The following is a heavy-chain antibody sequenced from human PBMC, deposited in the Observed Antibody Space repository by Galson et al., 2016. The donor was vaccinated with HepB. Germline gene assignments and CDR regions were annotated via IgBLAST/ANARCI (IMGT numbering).Heavy chain of an antibody. CDR2: INQDESKK. D-gene: IGHD5-18*01. V-gene: IGHV3-7*01. CDR1: GFPFSSYY. Sequence: SLRLSCAASGFPFSSYYLSWVRQAPGRGLEWVANINQDESKKYHVDSVKGRFSISRDNDKNSLYLQMNSLRADDTCVYYCARDWGIQLDYWGQGTLVTVSS. CDR3: ARDWGIQLDY. J-gene: IGHJ4*02.